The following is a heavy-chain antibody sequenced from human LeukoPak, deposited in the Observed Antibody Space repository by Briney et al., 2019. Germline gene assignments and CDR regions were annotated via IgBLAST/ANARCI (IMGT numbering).Heavy chain of an antibody. D-gene: IGHD3-16*02. CDR1: GFTFSNYW. V-gene: IGHV3-7*03. Sequence: GGSLRLSCVASGFTFSNYWMSWVRQAPGKGLEWVANIKQDGSEKYYVDSVKGRFTISRDNAKNSLYLQMNSLRAEDTALYYCARDYLLGFDPWGQGTLVTVSS. CDR2: IKQDGSEK. J-gene: IGHJ5*02. CDR3: ARDYLLGFDP.